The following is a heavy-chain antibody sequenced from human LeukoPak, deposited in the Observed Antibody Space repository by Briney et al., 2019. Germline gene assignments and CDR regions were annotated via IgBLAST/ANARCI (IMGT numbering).Heavy chain of an antibody. CDR1: GYTFTSYA. CDR3: ARVITIFGVGDAFDI. J-gene: IGHJ3*02. CDR2: INTNTGNP. V-gene: IGHV7-4-1*02. D-gene: IGHD3-3*01. Sequence: ASVKVSCKASGYTFTSYAMNWVRQAPGQGLEWMGWINTNTGNPTYAQGFTGRFDFSLDTSVSTAYLQISSLKAEDTAVYYCARVITIFGVGDAFDIWGQGTMVTVSS.